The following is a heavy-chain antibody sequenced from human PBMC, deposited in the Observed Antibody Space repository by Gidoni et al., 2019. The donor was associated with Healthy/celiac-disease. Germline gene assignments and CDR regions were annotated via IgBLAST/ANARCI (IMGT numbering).Heavy chain of an antibody. CDR2: ST. D-gene: IGHD3-16*01. Sequence: STYYNPSLKSRVTISVDTSKNHFSLKLSSVTAADTAVYYCARGGKDYPKTGVFDYWGQGTLVTVAS. CDR3: ARGGKDYPKTGVFDY. V-gene: IGHV4-31*02. J-gene: IGHJ4*02.